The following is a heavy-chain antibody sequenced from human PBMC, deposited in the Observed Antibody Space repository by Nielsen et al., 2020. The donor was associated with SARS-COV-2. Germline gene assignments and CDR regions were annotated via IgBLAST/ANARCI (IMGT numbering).Heavy chain of an antibody. Sequence: SETLSLTCTVSGGSISSSSYYWGWIRQPPGKGLEWIGSIYYSGSTYYNPSLKSRVTISVDTSKNQFSLKLSSVTAADTAVYYCARSFSGIAAADYWGQGTLVTVSS. CDR1: GGSISSSSYY. CDR3: ARSFSGIAAADY. D-gene: IGHD6-13*01. J-gene: IGHJ4*02. CDR2: IYYSGST. V-gene: IGHV4-39*01.